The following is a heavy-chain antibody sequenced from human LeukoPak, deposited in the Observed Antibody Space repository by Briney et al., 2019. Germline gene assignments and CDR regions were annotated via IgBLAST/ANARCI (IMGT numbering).Heavy chain of an antibody. J-gene: IGHJ6*02. CDR2: ISGDGGST. Sequence: PGGSLRLSCAASGLIFYDCAMHWVRQAPGKALEWVSLISGDGGSTYYAASVKGRFTISRDNSKNSLFLQMNSLKTEDSALYYCVKGIRLLYSRSPQPDVWRQGTTLTVSS. V-gene: IGHV3-43*02. CDR1: GLIFYDCA. D-gene: IGHD6-13*01. CDR3: VKGIRLLYSRSPQPDV.